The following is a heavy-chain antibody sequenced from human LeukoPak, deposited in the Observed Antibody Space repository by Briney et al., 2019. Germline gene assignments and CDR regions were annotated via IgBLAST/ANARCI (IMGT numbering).Heavy chain of an antibody. CDR1: GYTFTDYY. D-gene: IGHD3-22*01. CDR2: MNPKRGDT. Sequence: GASVKVSCKASGYTFTDYYIHWVRQAPGQGLEWMAWMNPKRGDTSYAQKFQGRVTMTRDTSTSTVYMELSSLRSEDTAVYYCARDGYYDSSGYPDYWGQGTLVTVSS. V-gene: IGHV1-2*02. J-gene: IGHJ4*02. CDR3: ARDGYYDSSGYPDY.